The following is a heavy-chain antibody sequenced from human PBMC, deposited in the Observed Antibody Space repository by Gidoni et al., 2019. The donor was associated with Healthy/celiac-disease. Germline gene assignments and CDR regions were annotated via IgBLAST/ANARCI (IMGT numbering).Heavy chain of an antibody. V-gene: IGHV3-53*01. CDR2: IYSGGST. D-gene: IGHD5-18*01. CDR3: ARGARGYSYGGYYYYYYMDV. Sequence: EVQLVESGGGLIQPGGSLRLSCAASGFTVSIHSMSWVRQAPGKGLEWVSVIYSGGSTYYADSVKGRFTISRDNSKNTLYLQMNSLRAEDTAVYYCARGARGYSYGGYYYYYYMDVWGKGTTVTVSS. J-gene: IGHJ6*03. CDR1: GFTVSIHS.